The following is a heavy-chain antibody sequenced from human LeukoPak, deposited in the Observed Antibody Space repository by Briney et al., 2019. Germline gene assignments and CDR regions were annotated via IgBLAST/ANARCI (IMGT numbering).Heavy chain of an antibody. Sequence: PGGSLRLSCAASGFTFSTYSINWVRQAPGKGLEWVSSISSSGSYIYYADSVKGRFTISRDNAKNSLFLQMNSLRAEDTAVYYCASQLSPSGSYPLPLGYWGQGTLVTVSS. V-gene: IGHV3-21*01. D-gene: IGHD1-26*01. CDR1: GFTFSTYS. J-gene: IGHJ4*02. CDR3: ASQLSPSGSYPLPLGY. CDR2: ISSSGSYI.